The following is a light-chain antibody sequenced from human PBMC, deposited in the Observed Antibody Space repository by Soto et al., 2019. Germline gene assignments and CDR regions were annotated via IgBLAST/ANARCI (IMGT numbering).Light chain of an antibody. CDR3: QQFNSYPT. J-gene: IGKJ3*01. CDR1: QGISSA. V-gene: IGKV1-13*02. Sequence: AIQLTQSPSSLSASVGDRVTITCRASQGISSALAWYQQKPGKAPKLLIYDASSLESGVPSRFSGSGSGTDFPLTISSLQPEDFATYYCQQFNSYPTFGPGTKVDIK. CDR2: DAS.